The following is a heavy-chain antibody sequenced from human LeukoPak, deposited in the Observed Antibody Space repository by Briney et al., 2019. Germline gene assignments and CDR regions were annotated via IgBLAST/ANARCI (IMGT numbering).Heavy chain of an antibody. CDR1: GYTFTSYY. Sequence: ASVKVSCKASGYTFTSYYMHWVRQVPGQGLEWMGIINPSGGSTSYAQKFQGRVTMTRDMSTSTVYMELSRLRSDDTAVYYCARTVYSSGWYGFDYWGQGTLVTVSS. D-gene: IGHD6-19*01. V-gene: IGHV1-46*01. CDR3: ARTVYSSGWYGFDY. CDR2: INPSGGST. J-gene: IGHJ4*02.